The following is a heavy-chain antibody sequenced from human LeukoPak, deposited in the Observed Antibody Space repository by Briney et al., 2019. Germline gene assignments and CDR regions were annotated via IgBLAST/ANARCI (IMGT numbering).Heavy chain of an antibody. Sequence: PGGSLRLSCAASGFTFSSYSMNRVRQAPGKGLEWVSSISRCSSYIYYADSVKGRFTISRDNAKNSLYLQMNSLRAEDTAVYYCARELRYSSGWDASGAFDIWGQGTIVTVSS. D-gene: IGHD6-19*01. CDR3: ARELRYSSGWDASGAFDI. V-gene: IGHV3-21*01. CDR2: ISRCSSYI. J-gene: IGHJ3*02. CDR1: GFTFSSYS.